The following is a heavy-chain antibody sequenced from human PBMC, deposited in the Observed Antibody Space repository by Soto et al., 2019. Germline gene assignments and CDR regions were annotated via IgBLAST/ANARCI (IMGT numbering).Heavy chain of an antibody. CDR2: ISWNSGSI. CDR1: GFTLYGYS. Sequence: GGGLRLSRAAPGFTLYGYSQDRVRETPRKGPGWGSGISWNSGSIGYADSVKGRFTISRDNAKNSLYLQMNSLRAEDTALYYCAKGPHYTVTQAPYYYYYGMDVWGQGTTVTVSS. V-gene: IGHV3-9*01. D-gene: IGHD3-10*01. CDR3: AKGPHYTVTQAPYYYYYGMDV. J-gene: IGHJ6*02.